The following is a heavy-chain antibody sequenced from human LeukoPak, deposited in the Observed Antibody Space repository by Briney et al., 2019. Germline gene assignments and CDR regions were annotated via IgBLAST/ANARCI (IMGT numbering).Heavy chain of an antibody. J-gene: IGHJ4*02. CDR1: GFTFSSYW. V-gene: IGHV3-74*01. CDR3: ATSTYCSGGSCYSRTFQY. D-gene: IGHD2-15*01. Sequence: PGGSLRLSCAASGFTFSSYWMHWVRQAPGKGLVWVSRINSDRSSTNYADSVKGRFTISRDNAKNTLYLQMNSLRAEDTAVYYCATSTYCSGGSCYSRTFQYWGQGTLVTVSS. CDR2: INSDRSST.